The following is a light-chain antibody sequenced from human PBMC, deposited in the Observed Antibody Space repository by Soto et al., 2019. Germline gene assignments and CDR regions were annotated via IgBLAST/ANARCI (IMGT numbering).Light chain of an antibody. J-gene: IGKJ1*01. CDR3: LQRSDWRT. V-gene: IGKV3-11*01. Sequence: IVLTQSPVSLSLSPGERATLSCRASGTIGRSLAWYQQRPGQAPRLLIYDASNRATGIPARFSGSGSGTDFTLTISRLEPEDFAVYYCLQRSDWRTFGRGTKVEIK. CDR1: GTIGRS. CDR2: DAS.